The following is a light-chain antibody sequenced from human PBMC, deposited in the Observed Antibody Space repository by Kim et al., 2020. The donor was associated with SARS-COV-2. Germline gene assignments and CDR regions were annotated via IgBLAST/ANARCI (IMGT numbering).Light chain of an antibody. CDR2: VNS. J-gene: IGLJ2*01. Sequence: QSVLTQPPSVSGAPGQRVTISCTGSSSNIGAGYDVHWYQQLPGTAPKLLIYVNSNRPSRVPDRFSGSKSGTSASLTITGLQAEDEADYYCQSYDSSLSASVFGGGTQLTVL. CDR3: QSYDSSLSASV. V-gene: IGLV1-40*01. CDR1: SSNIGAGYD.